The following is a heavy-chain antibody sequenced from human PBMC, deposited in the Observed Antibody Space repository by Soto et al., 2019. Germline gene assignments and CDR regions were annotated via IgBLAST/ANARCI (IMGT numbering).Heavy chain of an antibody. V-gene: IGHV4-39*01. CDR1: GGSISSSSYY. Sequence: SETLSLTCTVSGGSISSSSYYWGWIRQPPGKGLEWIGSIYYSGSTYYNPSLKSRVTISVDTSKNQFSLKLSSVTAADTAVYYCARALTTVVAKDVWGQGTTVTFSS. D-gene: IGHD4-17*01. CDR2: IYYSGST. J-gene: IGHJ6*01. CDR3: ARALTTVVAKDV.